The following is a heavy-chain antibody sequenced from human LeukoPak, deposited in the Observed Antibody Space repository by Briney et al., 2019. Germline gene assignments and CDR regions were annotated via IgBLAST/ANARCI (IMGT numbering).Heavy chain of an antibody. D-gene: IGHD3-16*02. Sequence: GASVKVSCKASGYTFTSYGISWVRQAPGQELEWMGWISAYNGNTSYAQKLQGRVTMTTDTSTSTAYMELRSLRPDDTAVYYCARLSRSYPENTDYWGQGTLVTVSS. V-gene: IGHV1-18*01. CDR2: ISAYNGNT. J-gene: IGHJ4*02. CDR3: ARLSRSYPENTDY. CDR1: GYTFTSYG.